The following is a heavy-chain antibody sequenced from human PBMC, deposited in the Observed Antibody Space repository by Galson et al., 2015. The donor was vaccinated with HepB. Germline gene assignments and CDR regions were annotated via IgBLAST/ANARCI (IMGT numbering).Heavy chain of an antibody. CDR2: ISWSSGSI. D-gene: IGHD4-17*01. J-gene: IGHJ4*02. CDR1: GFTFDDYA. CDR3: AKDNYGDYVGLVDY. Sequence: SLRLSCAASGFTFDDYAMHWVRQAPGKGLEWVSGISWSSGSIGYADYVKGRFTISRDNAKNSLYLQMNSMRAEDTALYYCAKDNYGDYVGLVDYWGQGTLVTVSS. V-gene: IGHV3-9*01.